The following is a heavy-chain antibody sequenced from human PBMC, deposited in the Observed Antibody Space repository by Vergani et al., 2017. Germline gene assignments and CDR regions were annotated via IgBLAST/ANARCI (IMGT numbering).Heavy chain of an antibody. Sequence: QLQLQQSGPGLVKPPGTLSLTCAVSGGSISGTNWWSWVRQSPGKGLEWIGEIYHSGTTNYNPSLKSRVTISVDKSKNQFSLKLSSVTAADTAVYYCASNGYYCLDYWGRGTLVTVSS. CDR2: IYHSGTT. J-gene: IGHJ4*02. CDR3: ASNGYYCLDY. D-gene: IGHD3-22*01. V-gene: IGHV4-4*03. CDR1: GGSISGTNW.